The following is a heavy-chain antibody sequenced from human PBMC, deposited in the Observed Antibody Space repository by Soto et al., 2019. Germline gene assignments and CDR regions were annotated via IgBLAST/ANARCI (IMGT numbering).Heavy chain of an antibody. CDR2: INPNSGGT. J-gene: IGHJ5*02. CDR1: GYTFTGYY. D-gene: IGHD6-19*01. CDR3: ARDRGDSSGWYGWFDP. Sequence: ALVKVSCKASGYTFTGYYMHWVRQAPGQGLEWMGWINPNSGGTNYAQKFQGRVTMTRDTSISTAYMELSRLRSDDTAVYYCARDRGDSSGWYGWFDPWGQGTLVTVSS. V-gene: IGHV1-2*02.